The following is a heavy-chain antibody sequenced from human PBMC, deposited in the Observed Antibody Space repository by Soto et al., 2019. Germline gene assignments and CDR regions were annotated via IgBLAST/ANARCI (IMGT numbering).Heavy chain of an antibody. CDR3: ARESSKIRYGMDV. CDR2: MNPNSGNT. J-gene: IGHJ6*02. D-gene: IGHD4-17*01. CDR1: GYTFTSYV. Sequence: ASVKVSCKASGYTFTSYVISWVLQAPGQGLEWMGWMNPNSGNTGYAQKFQGRVTMTRNTSISTAYMELSSLRSEDTAVYYCARESSKIRYGMDVWGQGNTVTVPS. V-gene: IGHV1-8*02.